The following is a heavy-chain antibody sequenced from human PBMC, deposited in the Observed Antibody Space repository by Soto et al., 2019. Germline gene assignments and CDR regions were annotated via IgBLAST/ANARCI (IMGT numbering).Heavy chain of an antibody. V-gene: IGHV3-30*18. Sequence: EQLAESGGGVVQSGRSLRLSCEASGFTFSSFGMHWVRQAPGKGLEGVAVISYDGSDTYFADSVKGRFTISRDNSKNTVYLQMNSLRVEDTAVYYCVKDIHFLGIWYFDLWGRGSLVSVSS. D-gene: IGHD3-16*01. CDR1: GFTFSSFG. CDR3: VKDIHFLGIWYFDL. CDR2: ISYDGSDT. J-gene: IGHJ2*01.